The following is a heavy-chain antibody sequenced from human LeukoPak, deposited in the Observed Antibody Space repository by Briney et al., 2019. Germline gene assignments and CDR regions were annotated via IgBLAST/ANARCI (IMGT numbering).Heavy chain of an antibody. CDR2: INHSGST. Sequence: SETLSLTCAVYGGSFSGYYWSWIRQPPGKGLEWIGEINHSGSTNYNPSLKSRVTISVDTSKNQFSLKLSSVTAADTAVYYCARATGSYPDNDFDYWGQGTLVTVSS. CDR1: GGSFSGYY. V-gene: IGHV4-34*01. D-gene: IGHD3-10*01. J-gene: IGHJ4*02. CDR3: ARATGSYPDNDFDY.